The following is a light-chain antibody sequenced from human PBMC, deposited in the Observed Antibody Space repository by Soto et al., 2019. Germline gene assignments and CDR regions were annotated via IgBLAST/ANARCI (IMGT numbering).Light chain of an antibody. V-gene: IGKV3-20*01. J-gene: IGKJ3*01. CDR3: QQFGSSPLFT. CDR1: QSVSSSY. Sequence: EIVLTQSPGTLSLCPGERATLSCRTSQSVSSSYLAWYQQKPGQAPRLLIYGASSRATGIADRFSGSGSGRDFSLTISRLEPEDFAVYSCQQFGSSPLFTFGPGTKVDVK. CDR2: GAS.